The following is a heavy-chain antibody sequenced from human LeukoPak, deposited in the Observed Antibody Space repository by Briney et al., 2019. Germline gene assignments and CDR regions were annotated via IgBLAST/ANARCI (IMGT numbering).Heavy chain of an antibody. V-gene: IGHV3-23*01. CDR1: GFTFSSYA. Sequence: GGSLRLSCAASGFTFSSYAMSWVRQAPGKGLGWVSGISGAGGSTYYADSVKGRFTISRDNSKNTLYLQMNSLRAEDTAMYYCASLDTAKQPLANHWGQGTLVTVSS. CDR3: ASLDTAKQPLANH. D-gene: IGHD5-18*01. CDR2: ISGAGGST. J-gene: IGHJ5*02.